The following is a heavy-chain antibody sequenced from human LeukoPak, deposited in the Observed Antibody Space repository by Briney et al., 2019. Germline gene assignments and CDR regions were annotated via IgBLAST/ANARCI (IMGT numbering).Heavy chain of an antibody. CDR3: AKFGYRWYYGSGSYYWRDSYYGTDV. CDR1: GFTFDDYA. D-gene: IGHD3-10*01. CDR2: ISWNSGSI. J-gene: IGHJ6*02. V-gene: IGHV3-9*01. Sequence: GRSLRLSCAASGFTFDDYAVHWVRQAPGKGLEWVSGISWNSGSIGYADSVKGRFTISRDNAKNSLYLQMNSLRAEDTAVYYCAKFGYRWYYGSGSYYWRDSYYGTDVWGQGTTVTVSS.